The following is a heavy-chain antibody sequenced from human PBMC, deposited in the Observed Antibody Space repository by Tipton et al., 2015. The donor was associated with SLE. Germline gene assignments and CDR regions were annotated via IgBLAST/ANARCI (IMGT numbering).Heavy chain of an antibody. CDR3: AREEGEDGDYYDSSGYNDY. Sequence: QVQLVQSGAEVKKPGASVKVSCKASGYTFTSFGISWVRQAPGQGLEWMGWISPYNGNTNYAQKLQGRVTMTTDTSTSTAYMELRSLRSDDTAVYYCAREEGEDGDYYDSSGYNDYWGQGTLVTVSS. CDR2: ISPYNGNT. CDR1: GYTFTSFG. J-gene: IGHJ4*02. V-gene: IGHV1-18*01. D-gene: IGHD3-22*01.